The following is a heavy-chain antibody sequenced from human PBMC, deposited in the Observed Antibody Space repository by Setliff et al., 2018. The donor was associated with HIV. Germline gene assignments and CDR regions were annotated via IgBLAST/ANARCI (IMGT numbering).Heavy chain of an antibody. J-gene: IGHJ4*02. CDR1: GGSIRSSSYY. CDR2: VYYSGST. Sequence: LSLPCIVSGGSIRSSSYYWGWIRQPPGKGLEWIGTVYYSGSTYYSPSLKSRVTISVDTSENQFSLKLSSVTAADTAVYYCARDGYSLSWYVISGSFDYWGQGILVTVSS. D-gene: IGHD6-13*01. V-gene: IGHV4-39*07. CDR3: ARDGYSLSWYVISGSFDY.